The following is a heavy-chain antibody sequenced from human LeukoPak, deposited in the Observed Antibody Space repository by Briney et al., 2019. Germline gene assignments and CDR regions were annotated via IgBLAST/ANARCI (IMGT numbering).Heavy chain of an antibody. V-gene: IGHV3-30-3*01. CDR3: ATDSITVVRGVIFSLALFDY. J-gene: IGHJ4*02. Sequence: GGSLRLSCAASGFTFSSYAMHWVRQAPGKGLEWVAVISYDGSNKYYADSVKGRFTISRDNSKNTLYLQMNSLRAEDTAVYYCATDSITVVRGVIFSLALFDYWGQGTLVTVSS. D-gene: IGHD3-10*01. CDR1: GFTFSSYA. CDR2: ISYDGSNK.